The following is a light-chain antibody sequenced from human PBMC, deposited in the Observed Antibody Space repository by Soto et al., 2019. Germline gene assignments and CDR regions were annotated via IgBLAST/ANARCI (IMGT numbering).Light chain of an antibody. V-gene: IGKV1-39*01. CDR1: QTISSW. Sequence: DIPVTQFSFNLSGSVGVRVTITWRASQTISSWLAWYQQKPGKAPKLLIYAASSLQSGVPSRFSGSGSGTDFTLTISSLQPEDFATYYCQQSYSTPRTFGQGTRWIS. CDR2: AAS. CDR3: QQSYSTPRT. J-gene: IGKJ1*01.